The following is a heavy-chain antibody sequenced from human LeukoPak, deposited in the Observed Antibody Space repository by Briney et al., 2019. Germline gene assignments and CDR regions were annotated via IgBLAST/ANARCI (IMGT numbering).Heavy chain of an antibody. CDR1: GGSISSSSYY. D-gene: IGHD6-19*01. CDR2: IYTSGST. J-gene: IGHJ4*02. CDR3: AREQQWLGPNPRTDY. V-gene: IGHV4-61*02. Sequence: SETLSLTCTVSGGSISSSSYYWSWIRQPAGKGLEWIGRIYTSGSTNYNPSLKSRVTMSVDTSKNQFSLKLSSVTAADTAVYYCAREQQWLGPNPRTDYWGQGTLVIVSS.